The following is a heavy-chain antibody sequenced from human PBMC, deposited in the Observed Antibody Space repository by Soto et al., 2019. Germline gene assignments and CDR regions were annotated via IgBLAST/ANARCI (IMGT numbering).Heavy chain of an antibody. J-gene: IGHJ4*02. D-gene: IGHD6-19*01. CDR3: ARAGDSSGPVALGY. V-gene: IGHV4-30-2*01. CDR2: IYHSGST. CDR1: GGSISSGGSS. Sequence: SETLSLTCAVPGGSISSGGSSWSWIRQPPGKGLEWIGYIYHSGSTYYNPSLKSRVTISVDRSKNQFSLKLSSVTAADTAVYYCARAGDSSGPVALGYWGQGTLVTVSS.